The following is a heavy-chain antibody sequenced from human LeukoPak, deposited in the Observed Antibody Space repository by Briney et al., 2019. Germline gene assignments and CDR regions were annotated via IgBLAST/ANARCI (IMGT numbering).Heavy chain of an antibody. Sequence: GGSLRLSGAGSGFTCTTYWMSWVRQAPGKGLEWVANIKQDGTEKYYVDSVKGRFTISRDNAKNSLNLQMNSLRVEDTAVYYCARVAKYYYGSETYYFFEHWGQGTPVTASS. CDR2: IKQDGTEK. D-gene: IGHD3-10*01. CDR3: ARVAKYYYGSETYYFFEH. J-gene: IGHJ4*02. V-gene: IGHV3-7*01. CDR1: GFTCTTYW.